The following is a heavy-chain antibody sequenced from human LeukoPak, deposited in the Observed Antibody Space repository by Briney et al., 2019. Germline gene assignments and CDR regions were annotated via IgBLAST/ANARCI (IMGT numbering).Heavy chain of an antibody. CDR1: GDSVSSNSAA. Sequence: SQTLSLTCAISGDSVSSNSAAWNWIRQSPSRGLGWLGRTYYRSKWYNDYAVSVKSRITINPDTSKNQFSLQLNSVTPEDTAVYYCASQQWELLEGAFDIWGQGTMVTVSS. CDR2: TYYRSKWYN. J-gene: IGHJ3*02. V-gene: IGHV6-1*01. CDR3: ASQQWELLEGAFDI. D-gene: IGHD1-26*01.